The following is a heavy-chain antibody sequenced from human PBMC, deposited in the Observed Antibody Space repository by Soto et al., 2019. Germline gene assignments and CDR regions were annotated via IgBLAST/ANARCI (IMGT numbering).Heavy chain of an antibody. CDR1: GYTFTSYA. D-gene: IGHD6-6*01. V-gene: IGHV1-3*01. CDR3: ARSIAAPSKYYYYYYGMDV. CDR2: INAGNGNT. Sequence: GASVKVSCKASGYTFTSYAMHWVRQAPGQRLEWMGWINAGNGNTKYSQKFQGRVTITRDTSASTAYMELSSLRSEDTAVYYCARSIAAPSKYYYYYYGMDVWGQGTTVTVSS. J-gene: IGHJ6*02.